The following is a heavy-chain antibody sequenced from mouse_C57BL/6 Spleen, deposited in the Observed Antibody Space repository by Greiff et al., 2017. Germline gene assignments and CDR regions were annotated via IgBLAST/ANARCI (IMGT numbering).Heavy chain of an antibody. Sequence: VQLQQPGAELVRPGSSVKLSCKASGYTFTSYWMHWVKQRPIQGLEWIGNIDPSDSETHYNQKFKDKATLTVDKSSSTAYMQLSSLTSEDSAVYYCAREDSNYAMYYWGRGTSVTVSS. V-gene: IGHV1-52*01. CDR1: GYTFTSYW. CDR2: IDPSDSET. CDR3: AREDSNYAMYY. J-gene: IGHJ4*01. D-gene: IGHD2-5*01.